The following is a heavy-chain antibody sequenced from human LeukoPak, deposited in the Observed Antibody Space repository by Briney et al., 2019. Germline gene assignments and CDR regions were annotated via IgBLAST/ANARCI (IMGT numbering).Heavy chain of an antibody. CDR2: IRPNDGVT. D-gene: IGHD3-22*01. CDR1: GYTFTGYH. J-gene: IGHJ3*01. CDR3: ARDDEHPYDTKVLDAYDV. V-gene: IGHV1-2*02. Sequence: ASVKVSCKTSGYTFTGYHINWVRQAPGQGLEWVGWIRPNDGVTKYSQNLQGRVTMSRDTSTSTTYLELSSLTSDDTATYYCARDDEHPYDTKVLDAYDVWGQGTMVTVSS.